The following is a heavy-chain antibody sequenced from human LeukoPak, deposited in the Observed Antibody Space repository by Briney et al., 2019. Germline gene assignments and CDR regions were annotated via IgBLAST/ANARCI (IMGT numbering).Heavy chain of an antibody. CDR3: ARVPTELLWFGESGYYFDY. J-gene: IGHJ4*02. CDR2: IIPIFGTV. V-gene: IGHV1-69*13. Sequence: GASVKVSCKASGGTFSSHTISWVRQAPGQGLEWMGGIIPIFGTVKYAQKFQGRVTITADESTSTAYMELSSLRSEDTAVYYCARVPTELLWFGESGYYFDYWGQGTLVTVSS. CDR1: GGTFSSHT. D-gene: IGHD3-10*01.